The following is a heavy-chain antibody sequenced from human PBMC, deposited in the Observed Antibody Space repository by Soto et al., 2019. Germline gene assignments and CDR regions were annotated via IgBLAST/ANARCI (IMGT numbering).Heavy chain of an antibody. CDR1: GYSLTGYH. CDR3: ARGDSTDCSNGVCYFFYNHDMDV. D-gene: IGHD2-8*01. J-gene: IGHJ6*02. CDR2: INPKSGGT. V-gene: IGHV1-2*04. Sequence: ASVKVSCKASGYSLTGYHIHWVRQAPGQGLEWLGRINPKSGGTSTAQKFQGWVTMTTETSISTASMELTRLTSDDTAIYYCARGDSTDCSNGVCYFFYNHDMDVWGQGTTVTVSS.